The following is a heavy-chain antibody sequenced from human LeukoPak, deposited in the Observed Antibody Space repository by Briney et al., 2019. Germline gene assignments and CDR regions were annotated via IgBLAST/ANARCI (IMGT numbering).Heavy chain of an antibody. Sequence: GGSLTLSCAASRFTFSNHAMHWVRQAPGKGLEWVTLVWYDGNRKYYADSVKGRFTISRDNSKNSVYLQLNSLRPEDTAMYYCVSMVRGIGYWGQGTLVTVSS. CDR1: RFTFSNHA. CDR2: VWYDGNRK. V-gene: IGHV3-30*02. CDR3: VSMVRGIGY. J-gene: IGHJ4*02. D-gene: IGHD3-10*01.